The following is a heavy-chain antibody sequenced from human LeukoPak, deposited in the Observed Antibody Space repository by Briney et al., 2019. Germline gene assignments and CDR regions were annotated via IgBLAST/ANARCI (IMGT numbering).Heavy chain of an antibody. CDR1: GFTFTNHW. Sequence: PGGSLRLSCTASGFTFTNHWMHWVRQAPGKGLVWVSRINYYGTTTMYADSVKGRFTISRDNAKNTLYLQMNSLRAEDTAVYYCARDAADLDYWGQGTLVTVSS. J-gene: IGHJ4*02. CDR2: INYYGTTT. CDR3: ARDAADLDY. V-gene: IGHV3-74*03. D-gene: IGHD2-15*01.